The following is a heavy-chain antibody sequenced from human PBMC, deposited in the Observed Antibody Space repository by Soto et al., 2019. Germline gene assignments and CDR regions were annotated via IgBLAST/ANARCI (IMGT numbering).Heavy chain of an antibody. CDR3: ARLHGYCISTSCYGYYAMDV. J-gene: IGHJ6*02. D-gene: IGHD2-2*01. CDR1: GASIQYGGYS. V-gene: IGHV4-30-2*03. CDR2: MYHSGST. Sequence: SETLSLTCSVSGASIQYGGYSWSWIRQPPGKGLEWIGYMYHSGSTYYNPSLKSRVTISVDTSKNQFSLKLSSVTAADTAVYYCARLHGYCISTSCYGYYAMDVWGQGTTVTVSS.